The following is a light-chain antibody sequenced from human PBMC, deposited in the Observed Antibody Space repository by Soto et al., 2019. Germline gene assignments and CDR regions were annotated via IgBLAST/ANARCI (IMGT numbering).Light chain of an antibody. V-gene: IGLV1-51*02. CDR3: ATWDGSRSAGV. Sequence: QSVLTQPPSVSAAPEQKVTISCSGGSSNLGINFVSWYQQFPGAVPKLLIYENNKRPSGIPVRFSGAKSGTSATLDITGLQTGDEADYYCATWDGSRSAGVFGGGTKVTVL. CDR2: ENN. CDR1: SSNLGINF. J-gene: IGLJ1*01.